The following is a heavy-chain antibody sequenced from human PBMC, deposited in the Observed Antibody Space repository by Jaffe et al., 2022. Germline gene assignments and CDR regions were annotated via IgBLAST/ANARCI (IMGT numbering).Heavy chain of an antibody. CDR1: GFTFSSYS. Sequence: EVQLVESGGGLVKPGGSLRLSCAASGFTFSSYSMNWVRQAPGKGLEWVSSISSSSSYIYYADSVKGRFTISRDNAKNSLYLQMNSLRAEDTAVYYCARAGLPYYDFWSGPSWGQGTLVTVSS. CDR2: ISSSSSYI. D-gene: IGHD3-3*01. CDR3: ARAGLPYYDFWSGPS. J-gene: IGHJ4*02. V-gene: IGHV3-21*01.